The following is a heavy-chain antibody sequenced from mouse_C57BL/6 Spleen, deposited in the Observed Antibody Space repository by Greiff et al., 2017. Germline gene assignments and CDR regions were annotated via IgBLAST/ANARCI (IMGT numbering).Heavy chain of an antibody. V-gene: IGHV1-69*01. CDR1: GYTFTSYW. CDR3: ARWLRYFDV. Sequence: QVQLQQPGAELVMPGASVKLSCKASGYTFTSYWMHWVKQRPGQGLEWIGEIDPSDSYTNYNQKFKGKSTLTVDKSSSTAYMPLSSLTSEDSAVYYCARWLRYFDVWGTGTTVTVSS. J-gene: IGHJ1*03. CDR2: IDPSDSYT. D-gene: IGHD2-2*01.